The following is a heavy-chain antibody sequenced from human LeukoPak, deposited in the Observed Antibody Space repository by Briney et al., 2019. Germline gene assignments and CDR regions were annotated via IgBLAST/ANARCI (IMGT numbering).Heavy chain of an antibody. CDR2: IYTSGST. CDR1: GGSISSYY. V-gene: IGHV4-4*07. Sequence: SETLSLTCTVSGGSISSYYWRWIRQPAGKGLEWIGRIYTSGSTNYNPSLKSRVTMSVDTSKNQFTLKLSSVTAADTAVYYCASGAYNWNYNYYYYGMDVWGQGTTVTVSS. J-gene: IGHJ6*02. D-gene: IGHD1-7*01. CDR3: ASGAYNWNYNYYYYGMDV.